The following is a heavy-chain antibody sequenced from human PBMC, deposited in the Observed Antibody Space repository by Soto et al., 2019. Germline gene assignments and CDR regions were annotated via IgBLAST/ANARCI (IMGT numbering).Heavy chain of an antibody. CDR3: ARGIKVLRFLEGSMDV. CDR2: IYYSGST. V-gene: IGHV4-31*03. J-gene: IGHJ6*02. Sequence: KASETLSLTCTVSGGSISSGGYYWSWIRQHPGKGLEWIGYIYYSGSTYYNPSLKSRVTISVDTSKNQFSLKLSSVTAADTAVYYCARGIKVLRFLEGSMDVWGQGTTVTVSS. D-gene: IGHD3-3*01. CDR1: GGSISSGGYY.